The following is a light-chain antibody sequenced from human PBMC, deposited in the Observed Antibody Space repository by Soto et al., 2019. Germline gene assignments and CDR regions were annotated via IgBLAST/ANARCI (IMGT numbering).Light chain of an antibody. J-gene: IGLJ1*01. Sequence: QSALTQPASVSGSPGQSITISCTGTSSDVGGYHFVSWYQQHPDKAPKLMIYDVTNRPSGVSNPFSGSKSGNTASLTISGLQAEDEADYYCSSYTSISTDVFGTGTKLTVL. CDR3: SSYTSISTDV. V-gene: IGLV2-14*01. CDR1: SSDVGGYHF. CDR2: DVT.